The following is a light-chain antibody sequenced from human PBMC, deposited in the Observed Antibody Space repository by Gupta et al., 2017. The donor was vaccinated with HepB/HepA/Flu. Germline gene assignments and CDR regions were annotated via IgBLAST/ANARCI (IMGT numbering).Light chain of an antibody. V-gene: IGKV2-28*01. Sequence: DIVMTQTLLPLPVTPGEPAPISCRSSQSLLHSNGYNYLDWYLQKPGQSPQLLIYLGSNRASGVPDRFSGSGSGTDFTLKISRVEAEDVGVYYCMQALQTPRTFGQGTKVEIK. CDR2: LGS. CDR3: MQALQTPRT. J-gene: IGKJ1*01. CDR1: QSLLHSNGYNY.